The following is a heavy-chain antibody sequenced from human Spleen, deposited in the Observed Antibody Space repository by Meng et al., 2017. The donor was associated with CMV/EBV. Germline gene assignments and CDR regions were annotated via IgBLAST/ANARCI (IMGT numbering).Heavy chain of an antibody. J-gene: IGHJ5*02. CDR3: ARIVARGGWFDP. Sequence: QAQLVQSGGEGKKPGASVKVSCKASGYTFTNYGITWVRQAPGQGLEWMGWISAYNGNTNYAQTLQGRVTMTTDTSTSTAYMELGSLRSDDTAVYYCARIVARGGWFDPWGQGTLVTVSS. CDR1: GYTFTNYG. D-gene: IGHD2-15*01. V-gene: IGHV1-18*01. CDR2: ISAYNGNT.